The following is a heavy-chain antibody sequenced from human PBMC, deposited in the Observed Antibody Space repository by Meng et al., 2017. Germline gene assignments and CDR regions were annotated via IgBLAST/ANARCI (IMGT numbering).Heavy chain of an antibody. CDR3: VRDEDISAAGKLFGDY. V-gene: IGHV1-2*06. CDR2: IDPKSGDT. J-gene: IGHJ4*02. CDR1: GYNFPDYW. D-gene: IGHD6-13*01. Sequence: ASVKVSCKPSGYNFPDYWLHWVRRAPGQGLEWMGRIDPKSGDTHYAQRFQGRVTMTGDTSISTADMELSGLRSDNTAMYYCVRDEDISAAGKLFGDYWGQGTLVTVSS.